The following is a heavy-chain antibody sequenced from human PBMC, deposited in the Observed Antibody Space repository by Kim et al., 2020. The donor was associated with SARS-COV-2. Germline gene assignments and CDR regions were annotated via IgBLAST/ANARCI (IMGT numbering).Heavy chain of an antibody. D-gene: IGHD3-10*01. Sequence: RFTISRDNAKNSLYLQMNSLRAEDTALYYCAKDIGYGSGSYYKRASSFDYWGQGTLVTVSS. CDR3: AKDIGYGSGSYYKRASSFDY. V-gene: IGHV3-9*01. J-gene: IGHJ4*02.